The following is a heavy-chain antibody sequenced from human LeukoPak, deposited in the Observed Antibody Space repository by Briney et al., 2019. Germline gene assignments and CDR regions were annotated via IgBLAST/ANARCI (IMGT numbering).Heavy chain of an antibody. Sequence: PSETLSLTCTVSGYSISTGYYWGWIRQPPGKGLEWIGSIYHSGSTKYNPSLKSRVTISVDTSKNQFALKLNSVSAADTAVYYCARDGYSGNDGLWGQGTLVTVSS. V-gene: IGHV4-38-2*02. D-gene: IGHD5-12*01. CDR3: ARDGYSGNDGL. J-gene: IGHJ4*02. CDR2: IYHSGST. CDR1: GYSISTGYY.